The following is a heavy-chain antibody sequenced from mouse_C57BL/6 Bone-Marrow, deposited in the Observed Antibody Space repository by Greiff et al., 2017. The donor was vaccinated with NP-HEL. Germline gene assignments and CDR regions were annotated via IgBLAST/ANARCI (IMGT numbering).Heavy chain of an antibody. V-gene: IGHV14-3*01. D-gene: IGHD1-1*01. CDR2: IDPANGNT. CDR1: GFNIKNTY. J-gene: IGHJ1*03. Sequence: VQLQQSVAELVRPGASVKLSCTASGFNIKNTYMHWVKQRPEQGLEWIGRIDPANGNTKYAPKFQGKATITADTSSNTAYLQLSSLTSEDTAIYYCAREGIYYYGSSYDWYFDVWGTGTTVTVSS. CDR3: AREGIYYYGSSYDWYFDV.